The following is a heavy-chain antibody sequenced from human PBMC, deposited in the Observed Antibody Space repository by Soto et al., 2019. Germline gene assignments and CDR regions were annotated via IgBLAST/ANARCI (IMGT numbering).Heavy chain of an antibody. CDR1: GYTFTAYA. D-gene: IGHD6-19*01. J-gene: IGHJ4*02. CDR3: ARAGAVPADFHY. CDR2: INAGNGNT. Sequence: QVQLVQSGAEEKKPGASVKVSCKASGYTFTAYAMHWVRQAPGQSLEWMGLINAGNGNTKYSQKFPGRVTITGDTSGSTAYTELSSLRSEDTAVYYCARAGAVPADFHYWGQGTLVTVSS. V-gene: IGHV1-3*05.